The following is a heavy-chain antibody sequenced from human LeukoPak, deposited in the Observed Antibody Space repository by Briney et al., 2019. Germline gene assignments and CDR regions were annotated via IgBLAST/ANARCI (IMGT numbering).Heavy chain of an antibody. CDR2: ITGSVGST. Sequence: GASLRLSCAASGFSFSSYAMSWVRQAPDKGLEWVSAITGSVGSTYYANSVKGRFTISRDNSKNTLSLQMDSLRVEDTAVYYCAKAVLRGSYYFDYWGQGNLVTVSS. CDR3: AKAVLRGSYYFDY. V-gene: IGHV3-23*01. J-gene: IGHJ4*02. D-gene: IGHD1-26*01. CDR1: GFSFSSYA.